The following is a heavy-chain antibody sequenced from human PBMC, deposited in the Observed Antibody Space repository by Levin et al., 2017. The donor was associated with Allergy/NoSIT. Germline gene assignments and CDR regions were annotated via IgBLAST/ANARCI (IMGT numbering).Heavy chain of an antibody. CDR2: IKVDGSDK. CDR3: AKNFYGDPYFFDY. D-gene: IGHD3-10*01. V-gene: IGHV3-7*02. CDR1: GFTFSSYW. Sequence: ASVKVSCAASGFTFSSYWMSWVRQAPGKGLEWVANIKVDGSDKYYVDSVRGRFTISRDNAKNSLFLQMHSLRAEDTAVYYCAKNFYGDPYFFDYWGQGTLVAVSS. J-gene: IGHJ4*02.